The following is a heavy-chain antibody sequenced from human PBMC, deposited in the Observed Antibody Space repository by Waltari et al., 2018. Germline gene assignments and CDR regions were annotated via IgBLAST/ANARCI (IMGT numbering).Heavy chain of an antibody. CDR3: ARRGGLGDWYFDL. D-gene: IGHD3-16*01. Sequence: QVQLQESGPGLVKPSETLSLTCAVSGYSISSGYYWGWIRQPPGKGLEWIGSIYHSGRTYYTPSLKSRVTISVDTSKNQFSLKLSSVTAADTAVYYCARRGGLGDWYFDLWGRGTLVTVSS. V-gene: IGHV4-38-2*01. CDR1: GYSISSGYY. CDR2: IYHSGRT. J-gene: IGHJ2*01.